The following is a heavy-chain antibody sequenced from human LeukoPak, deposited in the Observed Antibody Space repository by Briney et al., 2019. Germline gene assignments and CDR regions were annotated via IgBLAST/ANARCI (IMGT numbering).Heavy chain of an antibody. D-gene: IGHD1-26*01. J-gene: IGHJ6*02. Sequence: GGSLRLSCAASGIIFSNYAMTWVRQAPGKGLAWVSGISDSGGRTYYADSVKGRFTVSRDDSKNTLYLQMNSLRAEDTAVYYCAKDWESPMDVWGQGTTVTVS. CDR3: AKDWESPMDV. V-gene: IGHV3-23*01. CDR2: ISDSGGRT. CDR1: GIIFSNYA.